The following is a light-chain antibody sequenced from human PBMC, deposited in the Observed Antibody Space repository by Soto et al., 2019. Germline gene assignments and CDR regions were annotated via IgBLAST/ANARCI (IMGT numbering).Light chain of an antibody. Sequence: QSVLTQPPSLSGTPGQTVTISCIGSRSNIGSAIVHWYQQVPGTAPKHLIYISSQRPSGVPDRFSGSKSGTSASLVITGLRPEDEADYYCVAWDDNLSSRVFGGGTKVTVL. CDR3: VAWDDNLSSRV. CDR2: ISS. CDR1: RSNIGSAI. J-gene: IGLJ3*02. V-gene: IGLV1-47*02.